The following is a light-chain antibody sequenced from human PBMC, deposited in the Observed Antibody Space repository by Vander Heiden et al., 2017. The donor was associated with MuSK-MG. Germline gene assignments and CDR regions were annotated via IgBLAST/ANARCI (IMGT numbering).Light chain of an antibody. V-gene: IGKV4-1*01. CDR3: QQYYSTPPT. J-gene: IGKJ1*01. Sequence: DLVMLQSPDYLAVSLGERATINCNSSQSVLYSSNNKDYLAWYQQKPGQPPKLLIYWASTRESGVPDRFSGSGSGTDFTLTISSLQAEDVAVYYCQQYYSTPPTFGQGTKVEIK. CDR1: QSVLYSSNNKDY. CDR2: WAS.